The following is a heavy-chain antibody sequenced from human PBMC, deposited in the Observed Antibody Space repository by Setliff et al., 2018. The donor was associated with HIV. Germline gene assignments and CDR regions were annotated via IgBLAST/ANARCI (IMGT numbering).Heavy chain of an antibody. V-gene: IGHV5-51*01. CDR1: GYSFTGYW. D-gene: IGHD6-19*01. Sequence: PGESLKISCKASGYSFTGYWIGWVRQMPGKGLEWMGIIFPGDSETTYRPSFQGQVTISIDKSISTAYLQWSSLKASDTAMYFCARVAVPSTVYYYYHMDVWGKGTAVTVSS. J-gene: IGHJ6*03. CDR2: IFPGDSET. CDR3: ARVAVPSTVYYYYHMDV.